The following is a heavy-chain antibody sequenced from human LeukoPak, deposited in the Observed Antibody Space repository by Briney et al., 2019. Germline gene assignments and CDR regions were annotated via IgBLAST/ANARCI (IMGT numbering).Heavy chain of an antibody. Sequence: ASVKVSCKASGYTFTSYAMHWVRQAPGQRLEWMGWINAGNGNTKYSQKFQGRVTITRDTSASTAYMELSSLRSEDTAVYYCARASGWLQFFDYWGQGTLVTVSS. CDR1: GYTFTSYA. V-gene: IGHV1-3*01. D-gene: IGHD5-24*01. J-gene: IGHJ4*02. CDR3: ARASGWLQFFDY. CDR2: INAGNGNT.